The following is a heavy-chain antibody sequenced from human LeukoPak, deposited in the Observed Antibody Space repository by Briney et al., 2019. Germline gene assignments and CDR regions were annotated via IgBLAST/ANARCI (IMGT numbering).Heavy chain of an antibody. CDR1: GFTFSNAW. CDR3: TTYLDYYDSSGYYYFDY. CDR2: IKSKTDGGTT. D-gene: IGHD3-22*01. J-gene: IGHJ4*02. V-gene: IGHV3-15*07. Sequence: GGSLRLSCAASGFTFSNAWMNWVRRAPGKGLEWVGRIKSKTDGGTTDYAAPVKGRFTISRDDSKNTLYLQMNSLKTEDTAVYYCTTYLDYYDSSGYYYFDYWGQGTLVTVSS.